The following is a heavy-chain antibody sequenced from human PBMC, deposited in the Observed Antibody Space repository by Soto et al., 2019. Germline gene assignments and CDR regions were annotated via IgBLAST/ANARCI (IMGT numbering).Heavy chain of an antibody. Sequence: GASVKVSCKASGYTFTYYYIHWVRQAPGQGLEWMGIINPNSGSTTYAQKFQGRVTMTRDTSTSTVYMELASLTSEDTAIYYCARVPCSYGSLYYLDFWGQGTLVTVSS. CDR3: ARVPCSYGSLYYLDF. V-gene: IGHV1-46*01. CDR2: INPNSGST. D-gene: IGHD3-10*01. CDR1: GYTFTYYY. J-gene: IGHJ4*02.